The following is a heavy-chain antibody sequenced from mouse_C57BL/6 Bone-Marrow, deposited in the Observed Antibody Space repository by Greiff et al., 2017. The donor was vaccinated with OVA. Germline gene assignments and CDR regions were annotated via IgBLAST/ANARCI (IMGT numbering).Heavy chain of an antibody. V-gene: IGHV14-2*01. Sequence: VQLQQSGAELVKPGASVKLSCTASGFNIKDYYMHWVKQGTEQGLEWIGRIDPEDGTTKYAPKFQGKATITGDKSSNTPYLQLSSLTSEDTAVYYCARSYYGSSDGGYFDVWGTGTTVTVSS. CDR1: GFNIKDYY. D-gene: IGHD1-1*01. CDR3: ARSYYGSSDGGYFDV. CDR2: IDPEDGTT. J-gene: IGHJ1*03.